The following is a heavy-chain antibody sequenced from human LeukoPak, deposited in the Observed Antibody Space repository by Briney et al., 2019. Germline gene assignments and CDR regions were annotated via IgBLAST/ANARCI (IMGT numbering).Heavy chain of an antibody. V-gene: IGHV3-23*01. D-gene: IGHD2-15*01. Sequence: GSLRLSCAASGFTFSSYAMSWVRQAPGKGLEWVSAISGSGGSTYYADSVKGRFTISRDNSKNTLYLQMNSLRAEDTAVYYCAKDGLGSVVVATGFDYWGQGTLVTVSS. CDR3: AKDGLGSVVVATGFDY. J-gene: IGHJ4*02. CDR1: GFTFSSYA. CDR2: ISGSGGST.